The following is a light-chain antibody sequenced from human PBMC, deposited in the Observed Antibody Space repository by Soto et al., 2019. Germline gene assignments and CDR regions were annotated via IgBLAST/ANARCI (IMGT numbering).Light chain of an antibody. CDR1: SSNIGNNY. V-gene: IGLV1-51*01. CDR2: DNN. CDR3: GTWDSSLSAVL. Sequence: QSVLTQPPSMSVAPGQKVTISCSGSSSNIGNNYVSWYQQVPGTSPKLLIYDNNKRPSGIPDRFSGSKSGTSATLGVTGLQTGDEADYYCGTWDSSLSAVLFGGGTKLTVL. J-gene: IGLJ3*02.